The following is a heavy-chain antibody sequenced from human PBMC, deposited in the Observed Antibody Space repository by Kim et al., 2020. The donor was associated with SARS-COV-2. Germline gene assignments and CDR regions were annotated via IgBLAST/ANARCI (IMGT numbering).Heavy chain of an antibody. V-gene: IGHV3-23*01. CDR2: KT. D-gene: IGHD1-1*01. Sequence: KTYYADSVRGRFTISRDNSKNAMYVQMNSLRAEDTALYYCARQRGYDFDMWGQGTMVTVSS. J-gene: IGHJ3*02. CDR3: ARQRGYDFDM.